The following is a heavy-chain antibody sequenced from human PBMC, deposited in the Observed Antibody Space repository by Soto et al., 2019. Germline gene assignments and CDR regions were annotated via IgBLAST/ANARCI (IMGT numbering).Heavy chain of an antibody. CDR2: ISSSSSYI. CDR1: GFTFSSYS. V-gene: IGHV3-21*01. J-gene: IGHJ3*02. Sequence: EVQLVESGGGLVKPGGSLRLSCAASGFTFSSYSMNWVRQAPGKGLEWVSSISSSSSYIYYADSVKGRFTISRDNAKNSLYLQMISLRAEDTAVYYCARTPYCSSTSCSLGAFDIWGQGTMVTVSS. CDR3: ARTPYCSSTSCSLGAFDI. D-gene: IGHD2-2*01.